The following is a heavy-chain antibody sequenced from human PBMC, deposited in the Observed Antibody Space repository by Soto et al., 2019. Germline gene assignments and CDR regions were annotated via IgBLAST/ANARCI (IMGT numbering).Heavy chain of an antibody. V-gene: IGHV1-69*13. D-gene: IGHD6-13*01. CDR2: IIPIFGTA. Sequence: SVKVSCKASGGTFSSYPISWVRQAPGQGLEWMGGIIPIFGTANYAQKFLGRVTITADESTSTAYMELSSLRSEDTAVYYCARDRDIVEVGTKFDYWGQGTLVTVSS. J-gene: IGHJ4*02. CDR3: ARDRDIVEVGTKFDY. CDR1: GGTFSSYP.